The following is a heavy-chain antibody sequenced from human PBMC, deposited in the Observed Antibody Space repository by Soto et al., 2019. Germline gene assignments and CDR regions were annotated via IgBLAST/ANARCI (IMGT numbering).Heavy chain of an antibody. CDR2: IYWDDDK. D-gene: IGHD3-9*01. CDR1: GFSLSTSGVG. V-gene: IGHV2-5*02. CDR3: GRLETHYDILTGNFTPSFDL. J-gene: IGHJ2*01. Sequence: QITLKESGPTLVKPTQTLTLTCTFSGFSLSTSGVGVGWIRQPPGKALEWLALIYWDDDKRYSPSLKSRLTITKDTPKNQVVRRLTNMDPVDTATYYCGRLETHYDILTGNFTPSFDLWGRGTLVTVSS.